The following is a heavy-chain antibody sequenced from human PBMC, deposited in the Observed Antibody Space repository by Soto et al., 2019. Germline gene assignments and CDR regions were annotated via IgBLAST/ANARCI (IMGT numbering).Heavy chain of an antibody. CDR1: GFTFSSYA. CDR2: ISGGGGSI. V-gene: IGHV3-23*01. Sequence: EVQLLESGGGLVQPGGSLRLSCAASGFTFSSYAMSWVRQAPGKGLEWVSAISGGGGSIHYVDSVKGRFTISRDNSKNTLYLQMSSLRGEDTAVYYCAKGKSSNYVSHAFDVWGQGTMVTVSS. J-gene: IGHJ3*01. CDR3: AKGKSSNYVSHAFDV. D-gene: IGHD3-10*02.